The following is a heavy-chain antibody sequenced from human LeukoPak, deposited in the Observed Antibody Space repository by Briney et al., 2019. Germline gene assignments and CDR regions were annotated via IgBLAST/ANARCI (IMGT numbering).Heavy chain of an antibody. D-gene: IGHD6-19*01. CDR2: IYYSGST. CDR1: GFTFSSYG. CDR3: ASPTGYSSGSDAFDI. Sequence: PGGSLRLSCAASGFTFSSYGMHWVRQAPGKGLEWIGSIYYSGSTYYNPSLKSRVTISVDTSKNQFSLKLSSVTAADTAVYYCASPTGYSSGSDAFDIWGQGTMVTVSS. V-gene: IGHV4-39*07. J-gene: IGHJ3*02.